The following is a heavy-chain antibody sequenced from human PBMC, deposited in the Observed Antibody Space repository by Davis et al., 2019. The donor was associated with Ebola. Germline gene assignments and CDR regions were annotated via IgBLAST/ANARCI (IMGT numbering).Heavy chain of an antibody. CDR3: ARDRSKVVVAATTGYYGMDV. V-gene: IGHV1-46*01. J-gene: IGHJ6*02. Sequence: ASVKVSCKASGYTFTSYYMHWVRQAPGQGLEWMGIINPSGGSTSYAQKLQGRVTMTRDTSTSTAYMELSSLRSEDTAVYYCARDRSKVVVAATTGYYGMDVWGQGTTVTVSS. CDR1: GYTFTSYY. CDR2: INPSGGST. D-gene: IGHD2-15*01.